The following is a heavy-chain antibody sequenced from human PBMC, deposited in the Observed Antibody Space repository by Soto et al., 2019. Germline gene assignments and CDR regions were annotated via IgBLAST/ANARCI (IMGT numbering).Heavy chain of an antibody. J-gene: IGHJ3*02. Sequence: PGGSLRLSCAASGFTFSSYWMSWVRQAPGKGLEWVANIKEDGSEKYYVDSVKGRFTISRDNAKNSLYLQMNSLRAEDTAVYYCVRDQGDSSDAFDIWGQGTMVTVSS. CDR3: VRDQGDSSDAFDI. CDR1: GFTFSSYW. D-gene: IGHD3-3*01. V-gene: IGHV3-7*01. CDR2: IKEDGSEK.